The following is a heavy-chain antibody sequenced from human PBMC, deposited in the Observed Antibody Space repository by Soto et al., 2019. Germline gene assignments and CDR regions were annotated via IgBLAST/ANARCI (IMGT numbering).Heavy chain of an antibody. J-gene: IGHJ5*02. CDR1: GFTFSNAW. V-gene: IGHV3-15*07. CDR3: TTVGYCSCSSCLRAPGNWFSP. CDR2: IKSKTDGGTT. D-gene: IGHD2-2*01. Sequence: GGSLRLSCAASGFTFSNAWMNWVRQAPEKGLEWVGRIKSKTDGGTTDYAAPVKGRFTISRDDSKNTLYLQMNSLKTEDTAVYYCTTVGYCSCSSCLRAPGNWFSPCGQRTLVTVSS.